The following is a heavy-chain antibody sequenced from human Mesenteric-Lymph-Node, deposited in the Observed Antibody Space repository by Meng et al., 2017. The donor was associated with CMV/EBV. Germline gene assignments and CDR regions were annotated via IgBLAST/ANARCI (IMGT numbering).Heavy chain of an antibody. J-gene: IGHJ6*02. CDR3: ARESQYYYYGMDV. Sequence: GESLKISCAASGFSFGSYVMHWVRQAPGRGLEWVAVISNDGSNKYYADSVKGRFTISRDNSKNTLYLQMNSLRAEDTAVYYCARESQYYYYGMDVWGQGTTVTVSS. CDR2: ISNDGSNK. V-gene: IGHV3-30-3*01. CDR1: GFSFGSYV.